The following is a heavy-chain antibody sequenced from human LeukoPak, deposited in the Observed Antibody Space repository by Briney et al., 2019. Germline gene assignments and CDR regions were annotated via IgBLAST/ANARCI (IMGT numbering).Heavy chain of an antibody. Sequence: KPGGSLRLSCAASGFTFSNAWMNWVRQAPGKGLEWVGRIKSKTDGGTTDYAAPVKGRFTISRDDSKNTLHLQMNSLKTEDTAVYYCTTFYIGGSGSPFDYWGQGTLVTVSS. V-gene: IGHV3-15*07. CDR2: IKSKTDGGTT. J-gene: IGHJ4*02. D-gene: IGHD1-26*01. CDR3: TTFYIGGSGSPFDY. CDR1: GFTFSNAW.